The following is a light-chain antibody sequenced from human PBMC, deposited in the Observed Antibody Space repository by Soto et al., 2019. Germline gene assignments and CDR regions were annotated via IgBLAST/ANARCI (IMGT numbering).Light chain of an antibody. Sequence: EIVLTQSPGTLSLSPGERATLSCRASQSASSSYLAWYQQKPGQAPRLLIYGASRRATGIPDRFSGSGSGTDFTLTISRLEPEDFAVYYCQQFGSSFYTFGQGTKVEI. CDR2: GAS. CDR3: QQFGSSFYT. CDR1: QSASSSY. J-gene: IGKJ2*01. V-gene: IGKV3-20*01.